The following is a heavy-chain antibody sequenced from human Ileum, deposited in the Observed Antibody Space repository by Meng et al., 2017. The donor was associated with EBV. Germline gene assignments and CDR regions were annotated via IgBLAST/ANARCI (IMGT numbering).Heavy chain of an antibody. CDR3: ARDLRVGGAFDY. CDR1: GASVTSSGYY. Sequence: LQPSVPGLVNPSEPLSLTCTVSGASVTSSGYYWSWLRQSPGKGLEWLGYVNYNGDSTYNPSLKSRVTIFIDTSKKQFYLNLTSATAADTAIYYCARDLRVGGAFDYWGQGTLVTASS. V-gene: IGHV4-61*08. D-gene: IGHD1-26*01. J-gene: IGHJ4*02. CDR2: VNYNGDS.